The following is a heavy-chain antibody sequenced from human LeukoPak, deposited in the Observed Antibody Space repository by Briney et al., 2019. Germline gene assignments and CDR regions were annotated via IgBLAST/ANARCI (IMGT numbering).Heavy chain of an antibody. J-gene: IGHJ4*02. V-gene: IGHV1-18*01. CDR2: VSGYNGNT. D-gene: IGHD3-22*01. CDR1: GYTFSRHG. Sequence: GASVKVSCKTSGYTFSRHGITWVRQAPGQGLEWMGWVSGYNGNTNYAQNVQGRVTMTTDTSTNTACIELRSLRSDDTAVYYCAKDIHPGLDSGASCCFDYWGQGTPVTVSS. CDR3: AKDIHPGLDSGASCCFDY.